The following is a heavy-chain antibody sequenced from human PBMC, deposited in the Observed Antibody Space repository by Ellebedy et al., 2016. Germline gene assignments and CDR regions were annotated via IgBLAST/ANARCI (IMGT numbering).Heavy chain of an antibody. CDR1: GFSFSSYA. V-gene: IGHV3-23*01. CDR3: ASSLAVAVKPLYYYGMDV. CDR2: ITGSGDRT. D-gene: IGHD6-19*01. Sequence: GGSLRLSCAASGFSFSSYAMSWVRQAPGKGPEWVSTITGSGDRTNYADSVKGRFTISRDNAKNSLYLQMNSLRAEDTAVYYCASSLAVAVKPLYYYGMDVWGQGTTVTVSS. J-gene: IGHJ6*02.